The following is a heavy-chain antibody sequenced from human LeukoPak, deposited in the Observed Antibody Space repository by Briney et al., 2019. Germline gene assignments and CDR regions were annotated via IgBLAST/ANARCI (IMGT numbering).Heavy chain of an antibody. CDR2: INSDGSST. CDR1: GFTFSSYW. D-gene: IGHD4-17*01. J-gene: IGHJ5*02. CDR3: VRERNDYANWFDP. Sequence: PGGSLRLSCVVSGFTFSSYWMHWFRQAPGKGLVWVSRINSDGSSTSYADSVKGRFTTSRDNAKNTLYLQMNSLRAEDTAVYYCVRERNDYANWFDPWGQGTLVIVSS. V-gene: IGHV3-74*01.